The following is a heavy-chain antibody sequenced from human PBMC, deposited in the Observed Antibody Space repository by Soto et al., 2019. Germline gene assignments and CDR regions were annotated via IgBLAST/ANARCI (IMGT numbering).Heavy chain of an antibody. J-gene: IGHJ5*02. CDR3: AHSPGYCSGGSCYSGNWFDP. D-gene: IGHD2-15*01. Sequence: QITLKESGPTLVKPTQTLTLTCAFSGFSLNTSGVAVGWIRQPPGKALDWPALIYWDDDKRYSPSLKSRLTITKDTSKNQVILTMTNMDPVDTATYYCAHSPGYCSGGSCYSGNWFDPWGQGTLVTVSS. CDR1: GFSLNTSGVA. V-gene: IGHV2-5*02. CDR2: IYWDDDK.